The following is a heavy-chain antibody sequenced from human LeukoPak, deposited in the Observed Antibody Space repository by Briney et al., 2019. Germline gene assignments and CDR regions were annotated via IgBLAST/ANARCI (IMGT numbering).Heavy chain of an antibody. D-gene: IGHD5-24*01. CDR1: GYSISSGFY. Sequence: SETLSLTCSVSGYSISSGFYWDWIRQPPGKGLEWIGSFHHSGSTPYDPSLNSRVSISVDTSKNQLSLKLSSVTAADTAVYYCARREGYNFDYWGQGTLVTVSS. V-gene: IGHV4-38-2*02. J-gene: IGHJ4*02. CDR2: FHHSGST. CDR3: ARREGYNFDY.